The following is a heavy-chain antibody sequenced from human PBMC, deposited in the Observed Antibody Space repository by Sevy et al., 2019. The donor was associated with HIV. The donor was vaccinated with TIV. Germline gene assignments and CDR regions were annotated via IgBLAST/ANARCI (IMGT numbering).Heavy chain of an antibody. CDR3: ARAAAGAYDAFDI. V-gene: IGHV1-8*03. J-gene: IGHJ3*02. Sequence: ASVKVSCKASGYTFSVYDINWVRQVTGQGLECMGWLNPSSSNTGYAENFQGRVTFTMDSSTSTGYMEMSSLRSEDTAVYYCARAAAGAYDAFDIWGQGTLVTVSS. CDR1: GYTFSVYD. D-gene: IGHD6-13*01. CDR2: LNPSSSNT.